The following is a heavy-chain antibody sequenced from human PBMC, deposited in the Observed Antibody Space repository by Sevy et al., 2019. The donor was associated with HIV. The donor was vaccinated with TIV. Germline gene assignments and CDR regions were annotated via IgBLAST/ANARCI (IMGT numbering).Heavy chain of an antibody. CDR2: IKSKTDGGTT. V-gene: IGHV3-15*01. Sequence: GGSLRLSCAASGFTFSNAWMSWVRQAPGKGLEWVGRIKSKTDGGTTDYAAPVKGRFIISRDDSKNTLYLQMNSLKTEDTAVYYCTSTYYYDSGAYWGQGTLVTVSS. CDR3: TSTYYYDSGAY. D-gene: IGHD3-22*01. J-gene: IGHJ4*02. CDR1: GFTFSNAW.